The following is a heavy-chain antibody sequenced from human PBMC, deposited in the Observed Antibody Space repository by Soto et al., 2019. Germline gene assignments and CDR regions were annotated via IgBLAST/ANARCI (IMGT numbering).Heavy chain of an antibody. J-gene: IGHJ4*02. CDR3: ARSKDIVGASVDY. V-gene: IGHV3-53*05. CDR2: IYSGGST. D-gene: IGHD1-26*01. CDR1: GFTVSSNY. Sequence: GXSLRLSCAASGFTVSSNYMSWVRQAPVKGLEWVSVIYSGGSTYYADSVKGRFTTSRDNSKNTLYLQMNSLRAEDTAVYYCARSKDIVGASVDYWGQGTLVTVSS.